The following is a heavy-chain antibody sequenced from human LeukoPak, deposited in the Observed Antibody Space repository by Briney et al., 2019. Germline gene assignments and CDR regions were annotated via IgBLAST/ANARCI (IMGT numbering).Heavy chain of an antibody. CDR2: INPSGGST. D-gene: IGHD6-19*01. Sequence: ASVTVSCTTSGYNFIYYYIHWVRQAPGQGLEWMALINPSGGSTSYAQKFQGRVTMTRDTSTSTAYMELRSLRSEDTAVYYCARGPYSSGWYGLDYWGQGTLVTVSS. V-gene: IGHV1-46*01. CDR1: GYNFIYYY. J-gene: IGHJ4*02. CDR3: ARGPYSSGWYGLDY.